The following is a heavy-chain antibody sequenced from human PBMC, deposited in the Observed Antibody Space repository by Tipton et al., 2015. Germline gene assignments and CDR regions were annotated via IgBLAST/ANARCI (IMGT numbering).Heavy chain of an antibody. V-gene: IGHV4-34*01. Sequence: TLSLTCAVYGGSFSGYYWSWIRQTPGKGLEWIGEINHGGSSNYKTSLNSRVSVSVDTSKNQFSLRVSSVTAADTAVYYCARGAGNSSTWDFDYWGQGTLVIVSS. CDR3: ARGAGNSSTWDFDY. CDR1: GGSFSGYY. CDR2: INHGGSS. J-gene: IGHJ4*02. D-gene: IGHD6-13*01.